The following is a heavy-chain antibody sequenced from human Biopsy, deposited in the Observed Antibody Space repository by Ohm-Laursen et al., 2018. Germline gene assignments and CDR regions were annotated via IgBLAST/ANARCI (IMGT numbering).Heavy chain of an antibody. CDR1: GFSFTGYY. J-gene: IGHJ4*02. Sequence: ASVKVSCKPSGFSFTGYYIHWVRQAPGQGLEWMGWISPKSGGTNYAQKFQGNITMTINTSMSTAYMEMSRLRSDDTAVYYCALQSVAQMKNFDYWGQGTLVTVSS. V-gene: IGHV1-2*02. CDR2: ISPKSGGT. D-gene: IGHD6-19*01. CDR3: ALQSVAQMKNFDY.